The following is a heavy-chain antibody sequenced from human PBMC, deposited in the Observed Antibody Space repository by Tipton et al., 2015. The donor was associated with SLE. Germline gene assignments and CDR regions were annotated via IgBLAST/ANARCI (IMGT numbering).Heavy chain of an antibody. CDR2: MNPNSGYT. CDR1: GYTFTSYD. V-gene: IGHV1-8*01. J-gene: IGHJ4*02. D-gene: IGHD6-13*01. Sequence: QVQLVQSGPEVKKPGASVRVSCKASGYTFTSYDINWVRQATGQGLEWLGWMNPNSGYTGYAQKFQGRVTMTRKTSINTAYMELSSLRSEDTAVYYCATITAADPFDYWGQGTLVTVSS. CDR3: ATITAADPFDY.